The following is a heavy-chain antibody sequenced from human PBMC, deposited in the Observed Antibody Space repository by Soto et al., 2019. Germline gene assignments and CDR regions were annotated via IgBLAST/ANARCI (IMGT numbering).Heavy chain of an antibody. D-gene: IGHD2-2*01. CDR3: ARDHCSSTSCYEGVFYYYYYMDV. J-gene: IGHJ6*03. V-gene: IGHV1-18*01. Sequence: ASVKVSCKASGYTFTSYGISWVRQAPGQGLEWMGWISAYNGNTNYAQKLQGRVTMTTDTSTSTAYMELRSLRSDDTAVYYCARDHCSSTSCYEGVFYYYYYMDVWVKGTTVTVSS. CDR2: ISAYNGNT. CDR1: GYTFTSYG.